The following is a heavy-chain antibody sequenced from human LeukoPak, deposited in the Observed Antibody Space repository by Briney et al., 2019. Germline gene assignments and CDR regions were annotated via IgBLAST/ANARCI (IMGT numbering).Heavy chain of an antibody. J-gene: IGHJ4*02. CDR3: ARKGAPPYCSSTSCYTRDPYYFDY. Sequence: GAFLKICSKGSGYSFTSSWIGWVRQMPGKGLEWLGIIYPGDSDSRYSASFQGQVTTSADKSISTAYLQWSSLKASDTAMYYCARKGAPPYCSSTSCYTRDPYYFDYWGQGTLVTVSS. CDR2: IYPGDSDS. V-gene: IGHV5-51*01. CDR1: GYSFTSSW. D-gene: IGHD2-2*02.